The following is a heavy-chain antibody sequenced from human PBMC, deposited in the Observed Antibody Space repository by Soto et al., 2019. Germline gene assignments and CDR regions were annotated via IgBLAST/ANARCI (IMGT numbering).Heavy chain of an antibody. CDR3: ARGPSGDKVDY. J-gene: IGHJ4*02. Sequence: QVQLQESGPGVVEPSQTLSLTCTVSGGSINNNGYFWSWIRQPPGSGLEWIGHIYNSGSTHSNPSLKSRLTISVDTSKNQFSLKLSSVTAADTAVYYCARGPSGDKVDYWGQGTLVTVSS. CDR2: IYNSGST. V-gene: IGHV4-30-4*01. CDR1: GGSINNNGYF. D-gene: IGHD1-26*01.